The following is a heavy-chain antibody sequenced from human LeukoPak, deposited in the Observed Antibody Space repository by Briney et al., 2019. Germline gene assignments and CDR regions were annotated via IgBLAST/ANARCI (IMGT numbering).Heavy chain of an antibody. J-gene: IGHJ4*02. CDR2: ISSSSRTI. V-gene: IGHV3-48*01. CDR3: VRDQGGAVSY. Sequence: GGSLRLSCAASGFTFSSYNMNWVRQVPGKGLEWVSYISSSSRTIYYADSVKGRFIISRDNAQNSLFLQMNSLRAEDTAVYYCVRDQGGAVSYWGQGTLVTVSS. D-gene: IGHD3-16*01. CDR1: GFTFSSYN.